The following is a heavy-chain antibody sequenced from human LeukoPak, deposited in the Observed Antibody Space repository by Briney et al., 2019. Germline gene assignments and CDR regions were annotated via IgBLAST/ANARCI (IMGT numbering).Heavy chain of an antibody. D-gene: IGHD4-17*01. CDR1: GFTFSSYS. Sequence: GGFLRLSCAASGFTFSSYSMNWVRQAPGKGLEWVSYISSSSSTIYYADSVKGRFTISRDNAKNSLYLQMNSLRAEDTAVYYCARRSMTTVFSWGQGTLVTVSS. V-gene: IGHV3-48*01. CDR3: ARRSMTTVFS. CDR2: ISSSSSTI. J-gene: IGHJ5*02.